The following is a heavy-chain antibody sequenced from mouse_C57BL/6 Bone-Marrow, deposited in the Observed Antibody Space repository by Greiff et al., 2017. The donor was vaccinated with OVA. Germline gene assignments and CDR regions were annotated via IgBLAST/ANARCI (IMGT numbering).Heavy chain of an antibody. D-gene: IGHD2-3*01. CDR3: TRDGYYAMDY. V-gene: IGHV5-9-1*02. CDR2: ISSGGDYI. J-gene: IGHJ4*01. CDR1: GFTFSSYA. Sequence: EVNLVESGEGLVKPGGSLKLSCAASGFTFSSYAMSWVRQTPEKRLEWVAYISSGGDYIYYADTVTGRFPISRDNARNTLYLQMSSLKSEDTAMYYCTRDGYYAMDYWGQGTSVTVSS.